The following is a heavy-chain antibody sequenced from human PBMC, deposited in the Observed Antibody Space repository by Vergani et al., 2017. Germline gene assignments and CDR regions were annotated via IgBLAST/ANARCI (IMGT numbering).Heavy chain of an antibody. CDR1: GASIRSSKYY. D-gene: IGHD6-19*01. CDR3: ARHATVEWLVKLGWIDP. J-gene: IGHJ5*02. CDR2: IYYSGST. Sequence: QLQLQESGPGLVKPSATLSLTCSVSGASIRSSKYYWGWIRQPPGKGLEWIASIYYSGSTYYNPSLKSRVTISVDTSKNQFSLKRSSVTAADTAVYFCARHATVEWLVKLGWIDPWGQGSLVTVSS. V-gene: IGHV4-39*01.